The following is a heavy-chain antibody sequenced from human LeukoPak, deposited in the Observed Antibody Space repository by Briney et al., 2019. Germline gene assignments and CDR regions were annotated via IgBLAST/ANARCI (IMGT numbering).Heavy chain of an antibody. CDR3: ARLIPDYDILTGYRYYFDY. D-gene: IGHD3-9*01. V-gene: IGHV4-59*12. Sequence: SETLSLTCTVSGGSISGYYWSWIRQSPGKELEWIASIYYGGSTNYNPSLKSRVTISVDTSKNQFSLKLSSVTAADTAVYYCARLIPDYDILTGYRYYFDYWGQGTLVTVSS. CDR1: GGSISGYY. J-gene: IGHJ4*02. CDR2: IYYGGST.